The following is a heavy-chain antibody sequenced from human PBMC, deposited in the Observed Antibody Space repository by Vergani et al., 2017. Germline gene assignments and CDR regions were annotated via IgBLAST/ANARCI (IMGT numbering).Heavy chain of an antibody. CDR2: ISWDGGST. V-gene: IGHV3-43*01. Sequence: EVQLVESGGVVVQPGGSLRLSCAASGFPFDDYTMHWVRQAPGKGLEWVSLISWDGGSTYYADSVKGRFTISRDNAKNSLYLDMSSLRAEDTAVYYCVRDGRVSRTWGQGTLVAVSS. J-gene: IGHJ3*01. CDR1: GFPFDDYT. CDR3: VRDGRVSRT.